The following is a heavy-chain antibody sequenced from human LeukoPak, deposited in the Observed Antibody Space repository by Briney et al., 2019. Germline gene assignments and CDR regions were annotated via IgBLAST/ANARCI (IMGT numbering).Heavy chain of an antibody. J-gene: IGHJ6*03. D-gene: IGHD4-17*01. Sequence: GGSLRLSCAASGFTFSSYSMNWVRQAPGKGLEWVSCISSSSSTIYYADSVKGRFTISRDNAKNSLYLQMNSLRAEDTAVYYCAREDGDSDEYYYMDVWGKGTTVTVSS. CDR2: ISSSSSTI. CDR1: GFTFSSYS. CDR3: AREDGDSDEYYYMDV. V-gene: IGHV3-48*01.